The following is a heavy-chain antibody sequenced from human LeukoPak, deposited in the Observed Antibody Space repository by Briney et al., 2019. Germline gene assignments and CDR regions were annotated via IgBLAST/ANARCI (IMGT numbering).Heavy chain of an antibody. V-gene: IGHV5-51*01. CDR2: IYPGDSDT. CDR1: GYRFTTYW. D-gene: IGHD2-2*01. Sequence: GESLKISCRGSGYRFTTYWIGWVPQIPGKGLEWIGIIYPGDSDTRYTPSFQGQVTMSADKSINTAYLQWSSLRASDTAMYYCARRQGCSSSSCPPDYWGQGTLVTVSP. CDR3: ARRQGCSSSSCPPDY. J-gene: IGHJ4*02.